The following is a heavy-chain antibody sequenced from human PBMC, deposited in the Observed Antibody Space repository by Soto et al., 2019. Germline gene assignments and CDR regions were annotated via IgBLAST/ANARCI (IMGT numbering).Heavy chain of an antibody. CDR3: AKDWGYCSGGSCQTPYFDI. V-gene: IGHV3-23*01. CDR2: ISGSGGST. CDR1: GFTFSSYA. D-gene: IGHD2-15*01. Sequence: EVQLLESGGGLVQPGGSLRLSCAASGFTFSSYAMSWVRQAPGKGLEWVAAISGSGGSTYYADSVTGRFTISRDNSKNTLYQQMNSLRAEDTAVYYCAKDWGYCSGGSCQTPYFDIWGQGTMVTVSS. J-gene: IGHJ3*02.